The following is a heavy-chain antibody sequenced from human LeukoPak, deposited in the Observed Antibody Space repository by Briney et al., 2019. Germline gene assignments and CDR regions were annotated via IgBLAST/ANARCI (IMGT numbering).Heavy chain of an antibody. J-gene: IGHJ2*01. D-gene: IGHD5-24*01. CDR1: GGSISSSNYY. CDR2: IFPSGST. V-gene: IGHV4-61*02. Sequence: SSETLSLTCTVSGGSISSSNYYWSWIRQPAGKGLEWIGCIFPSGSTNYNSSLKSRVTISVDTSKNQFSLKVSSVTAADTAVYYCARGRRDGYNFYWYFDLWGRGTLVTVSS. CDR3: ARGRRDGYNFYWYFDL.